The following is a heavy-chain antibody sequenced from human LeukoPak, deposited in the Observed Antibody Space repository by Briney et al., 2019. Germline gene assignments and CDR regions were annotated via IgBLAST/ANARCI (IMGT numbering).Heavy chain of an antibody. CDR2: IRSKAYGGTT. CDR1: GFTFGDYA. J-gene: IGHJ4*02. Sequence: PGRSLRLSCTASGFTFGDYALNWVRQAPGKGLEWVGFIRSKAYGGTTEYAASVKGRFTISRDDSKSSAYLQMNSLKTEGTAVYYCTSPQKDIVILPTAGGGGQGTLVTVSS. D-gene: IGHD2-2*01. V-gene: IGHV3-49*04. CDR3: TSPQKDIVILPTAGG.